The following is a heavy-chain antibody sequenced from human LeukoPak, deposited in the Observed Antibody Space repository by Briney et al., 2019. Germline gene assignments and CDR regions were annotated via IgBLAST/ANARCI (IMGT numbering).Heavy chain of an antibody. Sequence: PGGSLRLSCAASGFTFSSYGMHWVRQAPGKGLEWVAVISYDGSNKYYADSVKGRFTISRDNSKNTLYLQMNSLRAEDTAVYYCASSYCSSTSCYPTTYYYYMDVWGKGTTVTISS. D-gene: IGHD2-2*01. J-gene: IGHJ6*03. CDR2: ISYDGSNK. CDR3: ASSYCSSTSCYPTTYYYYMDV. V-gene: IGHV3-30*03. CDR1: GFTFSSYG.